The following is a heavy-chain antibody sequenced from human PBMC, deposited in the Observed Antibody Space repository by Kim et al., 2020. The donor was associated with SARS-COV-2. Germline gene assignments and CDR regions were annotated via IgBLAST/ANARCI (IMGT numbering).Heavy chain of an antibody. D-gene: IGHD1-26*01. J-gene: IGHJ3*02. V-gene: IGHV3-23*01. CDR1: GFNSVDFA. CDR3: VKDTYTGELGFMGACDM. Sequence: GGSLRLSCAISGFNSVDFAMTWVRQAPGRGLEWVSSISGPGDRTFYADSVRGRFTISRVNSKSRLNLQMNSLTAEDTAVYYCVKDTYTGELGFMGACDMWGHGTMVTVSP. CDR2: ISGPGDRT.